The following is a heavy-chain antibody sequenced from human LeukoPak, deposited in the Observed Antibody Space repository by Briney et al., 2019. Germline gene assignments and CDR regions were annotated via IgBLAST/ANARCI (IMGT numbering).Heavy chain of an antibody. V-gene: IGHV1-8*01. J-gene: IGHJ5*02. CDR2: VNPNSGDT. Sequence: GASVKVSCKASGYTFTSYDINWVRQATGQGLGWMGWVNPNSGDTGYAQKFQGRVTMTRNTSISTAYMELSSLRSEDTAVYYCARAMRNNWFDPWGQGTLVTVSS. CDR3: ARAMRNNWFDP. CDR1: GYTFTSYD.